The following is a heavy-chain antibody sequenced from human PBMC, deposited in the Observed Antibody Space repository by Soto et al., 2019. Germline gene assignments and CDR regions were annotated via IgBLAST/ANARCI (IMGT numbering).Heavy chain of an antibody. CDR3: ARDYLSTMIVVALGASDI. CDR2: ISYDGSNK. J-gene: IGHJ3*02. D-gene: IGHD3-22*01. Sequence: PGGSLRLSCAASGFTFSSYAMHWVRQAPGKGLEWVAVISYDGSNKYYADSVKGRFTISRDNSKNTLYLQMNSLRAEDTAVYYCARDYLSTMIVVALGASDIWGQGTMVTVSS. V-gene: IGHV3-30-3*01. CDR1: GFTFSSYA.